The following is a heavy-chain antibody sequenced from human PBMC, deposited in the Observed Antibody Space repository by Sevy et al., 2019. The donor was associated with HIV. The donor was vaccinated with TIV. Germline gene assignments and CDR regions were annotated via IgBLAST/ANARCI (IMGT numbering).Heavy chain of an antibody. CDR3: ARTGGNSDYDYYYMDV. V-gene: IGHV1-46*01. CDR2: INPSGGST. CDR1: GYTFTSYY. Sequence: ASVKVSCKASGYTFTSYYMHWVRQAPGQGLEWMGIINPSGGSTSYAQKFQGRVTMTRDTSTSTVYMELSSLRSEDTAVYYCARTGGNSDYDYYYMDVWGKGTTVTVSS. J-gene: IGHJ6*03. D-gene: IGHD2-21*02.